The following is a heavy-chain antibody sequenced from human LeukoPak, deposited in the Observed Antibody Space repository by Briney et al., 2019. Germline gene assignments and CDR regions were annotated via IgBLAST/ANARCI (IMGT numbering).Heavy chain of an antibody. CDR2: IYYSGST. D-gene: IGHD1-7*01. CDR3: ARDRTDNWNYVRNWFDP. Sequence: SETLSLTCTVSGGSISSSSYYWGWIRQPPGKGLEWIGSIYYSGSTYYNPSLKSRVTISVDTSKNQFSLKLSSVTAADTAVYYCARDRTDNWNYVRNWFDPWGQGTLVTVSS. CDR1: GGSISSSSYY. J-gene: IGHJ5*02. V-gene: IGHV4-39*07.